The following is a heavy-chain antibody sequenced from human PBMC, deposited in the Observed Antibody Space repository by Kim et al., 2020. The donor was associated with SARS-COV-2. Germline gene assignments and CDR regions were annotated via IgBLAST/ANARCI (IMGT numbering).Heavy chain of an antibody. J-gene: IGHJ4*02. D-gene: IGHD3-22*01. Sequence: GGSLRLSCTASGFTFNTYALTWVRQAPGKGLEWVSTISRTGGSRYYADSVKGRFTVSRDNSKNTVYLQVNSLRVEDTAVYYCAKAPPWNSDSIGYVDYWGQGTLVTVSS. CDR1: GFTFNTYA. V-gene: IGHV3-23*01. CDR2: ISRTGGSR. CDR3: AKAPPWNSDSIGYVDY.